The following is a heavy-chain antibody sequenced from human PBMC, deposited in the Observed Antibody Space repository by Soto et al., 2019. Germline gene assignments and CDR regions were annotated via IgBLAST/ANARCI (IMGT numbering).Heavy chain of an antibody. J-gene: IGHJ6*02. V-gene: IGHV1-69*12. CDR1: GTTFSSFA. D-gene: IGHD1-26*01. CDR2: IIPIFGTA. CDR3: PTYSGSYFSEKRFGRDV. Sequence: QVQLVQSGAEVKKPGSSVKVSCKASGTTFSSFAISWVRQAPGQGLEWMGGIIPIFGTADYPLKFQGRVRITADESTNTAFIEMISLRSEDTAVYYCPTYSGSYFSEKRFGRDVGGQGTTVSV.